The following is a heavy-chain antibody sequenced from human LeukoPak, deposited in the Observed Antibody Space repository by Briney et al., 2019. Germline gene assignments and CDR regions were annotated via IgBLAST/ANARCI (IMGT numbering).Heavy chain of an antibody. CDR1: GYIFTSYY. CDR2: IIPIFGTA. V-gene: IGHV1-69*06. Sequence: SVKVSCKASGYIFTSYYMHWVRQAPGQGLEWMGGIIPIFGTANYAQKFQGRVTITADKSTSTAYMELSSLRSEDTAVYYCARDFGGYSYGDYWGQGTLVTVSS. CDR3: ARDFGGYSYGDY. J-gene: IGHJ4*02. D-gene: IGHD5-18*01.